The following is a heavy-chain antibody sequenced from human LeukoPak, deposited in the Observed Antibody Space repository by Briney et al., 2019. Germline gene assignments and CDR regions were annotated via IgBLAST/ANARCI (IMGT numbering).Heavy chain of an antibody. CDR2: IKQDGSEK. V-gene: IGHV3-7*01. J-gene: IGHJ4*02. D-gene: IGHD3-10*01. CDR3: ARDGRPTYYGSGSYFDY. CDR1: GLTFSSYW. Sequence: GGSLRLSCAASGLTFSSYWMSWVRQAPGKGLEWVANIKQDGSEKYYVDSVKGRFTISRDNAKNSLYLQMNSLRAEDTAVYYCARDGRPTYYGSGSYFDYWGQGTLVTVSS.